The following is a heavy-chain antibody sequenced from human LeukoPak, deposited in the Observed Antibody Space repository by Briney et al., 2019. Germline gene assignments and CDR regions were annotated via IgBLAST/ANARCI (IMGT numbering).Heavy chain of an antibody. CDR1: GGSISSGGYY. CDR2: IYHSGST. J-gene: IGHJ3*02. Sequence: SQTLSLTCTVSGGSISSGGYYWSWIRQPPGKGLEWIGYIYHSGSTYYNPSLKSRVTISVDRSKNQFSLKLSSVTAADTAVYYCASLLKHNYYDSSGRSGAFDIWGQGAMVTVSS. D-gene: IGHD3-22*01. CDR3: ASLLKHNYYDSSGRSGAFDI. V-gene: IGHV4-30-2*02.